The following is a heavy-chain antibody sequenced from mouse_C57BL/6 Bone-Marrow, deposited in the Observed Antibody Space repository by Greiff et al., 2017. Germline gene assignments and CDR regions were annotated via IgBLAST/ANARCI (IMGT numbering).Heavy chain of an antibody. Sequence: QVQLQQPGAELVKPGASVKVSCKASGYTFTSYWMHWVKQRPGQGLEWIGRIHPSDSDTNYNQKFKGKATLTVDKSSSTAYMQLSSLTYEDSAVYYSAKDYSNYWFAYWGQGTLVTVSA. CDR3: AKDYSNYWFAY. J-gene: IGHJ3*01. CDR1: GYTFTSYW. D-gene: IGHD2-5*01. CDR2: IHPSDSDT. V-gene: IGHV1-74*01.